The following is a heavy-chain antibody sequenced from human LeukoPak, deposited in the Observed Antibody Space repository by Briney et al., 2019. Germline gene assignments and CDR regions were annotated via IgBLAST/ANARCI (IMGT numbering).Heavy chain of an antibody. J-gene: IGHJ4*02. D-gene: IGHD1-26*01. CDR2: IWPGDSDT. Sequence: GESPKISCKGSGHSFASHWVAWVRQMPGEGLEWMGIIWPGDSDTRYSPSFQGQVTISADKSINTAYLQWGSLGASDTAMYYCATSSSLSGSADYWGQGSLVTVSS. CDR1: GHSFASHW. CDR3: ATSSSLSGSADY. V-gene: IGHV5-51*01.